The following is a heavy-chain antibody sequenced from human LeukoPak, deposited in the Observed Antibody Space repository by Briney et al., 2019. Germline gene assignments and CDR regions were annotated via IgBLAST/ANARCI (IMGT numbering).Heavy chain of an antibody. CDR1: GFTFSSYS. CDR2: ISSSSSYI. D-gene: IGHD4-17*01. J-gene: IGHJ3*02. CDR3: AKDIGPTVTTGDAFDI. Sequence: KAGGSLRLSCAASGFTFSSYSMNWVRQAPGKGLEWVSSISSSSSYIYYADSVKGRFTISRDNAKNSLYLQMNSLRAEDTALYYCAKDIGPTVTTGDAFDIWGQGTMVTVSS. V-gene: IGHV3-21*04.